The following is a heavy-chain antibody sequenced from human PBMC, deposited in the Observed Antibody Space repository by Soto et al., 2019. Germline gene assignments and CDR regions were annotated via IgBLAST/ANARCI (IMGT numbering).Heavy chain of an antibody. J-gene: IGHJ4*02. D-gene: IGHD1-1*01. V-gene: IGHV4-39*01. Sequence: QLQLQESGPGLVKPSETLSLTCTVSGGSFDSSSYYWAWVRQPPGKGLEWIAYIYYSGSTYYNPSLKSRVTIAVDTSRNQLSLRLSSVTAADTAVYYCATVPLVGTTPYYFDYWGQGTLVTVSS. CDR2: IYYSGST. CDR1: GGSFDSSSYY. CDR3: ATVPLVGTTPYYFDY.